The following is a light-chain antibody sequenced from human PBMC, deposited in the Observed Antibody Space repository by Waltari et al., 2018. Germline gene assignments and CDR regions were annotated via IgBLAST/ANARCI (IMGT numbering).Light chain of an antibody. Sequence: QSALTQPASVSGSPGQSITISCTGTSSDVGYYNIVSWYQQHPGTAPKLIISDVNKRPLGISGRFSGSQSGNTASLTISGLQPEDEAEYYCCSYAGVNTFLFGGGTKVTVL. V-gene: IGLV2-23*02. CDR1: SSDVGYYNI. CDR2: DVN. J-gene: IGLJ2*01. CDR3: CSYAGVNTFL.